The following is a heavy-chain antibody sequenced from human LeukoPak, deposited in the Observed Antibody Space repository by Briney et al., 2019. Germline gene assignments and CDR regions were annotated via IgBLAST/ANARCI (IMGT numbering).Heavy chain of an antibody. CDR2: ISSSSSYI. CDR3: ARGEYYYGSGSYYPFDY. Sequence: GGSLRLSCAASGFTFSSYSMNWVRQAPGTGLEWVSSISSSSSYIYYADSVKGRFTISRDNAKNSLYLQMNSLRAEDTAVYYCARGEYYYGSGSYYPFDYWGQGTLVTVSS. V-gene: IGHV3-21*01. CDR1: GFTFSSYS. J-gene: IGHJ4*02. D-gene: IGHD3-10*01.